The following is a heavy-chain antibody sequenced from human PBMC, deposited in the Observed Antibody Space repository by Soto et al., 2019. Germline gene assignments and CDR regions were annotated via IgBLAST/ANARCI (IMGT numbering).Heavy chain of an antibody. D-gene: IGHD3-16*01. CDR3: ARVPSPFDYYYAMDV. CDR1: GDSISGGNKY. CDR2: VFSSGTT. Sequence: SETLSLTCTVSGDSISGGNKYWSWIRQPPGKGLEWIGYVFSSGTTYYNPSLKGRVSISLDASENQFSLKFASVTDADSAVYYCARVPSPFDYYYAMDVWAKGPRSPSP. J-gene: IGHJ6*02. V-gene: IGHV4-30-4*01.